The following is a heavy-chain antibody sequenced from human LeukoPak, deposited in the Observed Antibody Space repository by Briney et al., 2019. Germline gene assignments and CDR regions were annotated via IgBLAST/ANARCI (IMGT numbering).Heavy chain of an antibody. CDR3: ARGLYYYARSTYDDFDY. D-gene: IGHD3-22*01. Sequence: ASVKVSCKASGYPFITYWLHWVRQAPGQGLEWMGFVNPSDGARIYAQKFQGRITMTRDTSTNTVFMELSSLRSEDTAVYYCARGLYYYARSTYDDFDYGGQGTLVTVSS. V-gene: IGHV1-46*01. J-gene: IGHJ4*02. CDR2: VNPSDGAR. CDR1: GYPFITYW.